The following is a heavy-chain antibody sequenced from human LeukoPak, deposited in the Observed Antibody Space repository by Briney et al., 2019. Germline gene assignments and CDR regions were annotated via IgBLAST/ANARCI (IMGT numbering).Heavy chain of an antibody. CDR1: GYTFTSYG. J-gene: IGHJ4*02. CDR2: ISAYNGNT. D-gene: IGHD2-21*01. V-gene: IGHV1-18*01. Sequence: ASVKVSFKAYGYTFTSYGISWVRQAPGQGLEWMGWISAYNGNTNYAQKLQGRVTMTTDTSTSTAYMELRSLRSDDTAVYYCARVILPSSWTDYWGQGTLVTVSS. CDR3: ARVILPSSWTDY.